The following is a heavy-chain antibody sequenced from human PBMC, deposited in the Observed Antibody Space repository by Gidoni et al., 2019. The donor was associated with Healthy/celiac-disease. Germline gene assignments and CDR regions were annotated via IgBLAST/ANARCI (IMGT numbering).Heavy chain of an antibody. J-gene: IGHJ3*02. CDR3: ARFPGADHAFDI. Sequence: STYYNPSLKSRVTISVDTSKNQFSLKLSSVTAADTAVYYCARFPGADHAFDIWGQGTMVTVSS. V-gene: IGHV4-39*01. CDR2: ST. D-gene: IGHD1-26*01.